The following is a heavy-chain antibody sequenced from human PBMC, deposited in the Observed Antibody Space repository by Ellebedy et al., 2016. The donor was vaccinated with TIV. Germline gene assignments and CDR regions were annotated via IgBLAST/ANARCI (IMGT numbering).Heavy chain of an antibody. V-gene: IGHV3-23*01. CDR3: ARIRHWVIFGSNHYGMDV. D-gene: IGHD3-3*01. J-gene: IGHJ6*02. Sequence: GESLKISCAASGFTFSNYAMSWVRQAPGKGLEWVSTIRGSGSNTYYADSVKGRFTISRDNSENTLYLHMNSLGAADTAVYYCARIRHWVIFGSNHYGMDVWGQGTTVTVSS. CDR1: GFTFSNYA. CDR2: IRGSGSNT.